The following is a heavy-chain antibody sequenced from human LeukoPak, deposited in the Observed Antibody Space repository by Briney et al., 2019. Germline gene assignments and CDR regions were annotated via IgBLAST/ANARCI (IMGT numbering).Heavy chain of an antibody. V-gene: IGHV1-18*01. CDR3: ARDWRHCSGGSCYSAAPYYFDY. J-gene: IGHJ4*02. CDR2: IGAYNGNT. Sequence: ASVKVSCKASGYTFTSYGISWVRQAPGQGLEWMGWIGAYNGNTNYAQKLQGRVTMTTDTSTSTAYMELRSLRSDDTAVYYCARDWRHCSGGSCYSAAPYYFDYWGQGTLVTVSS. D-gene: IGHD2-15*01. CDR1: GYTFTSYG.